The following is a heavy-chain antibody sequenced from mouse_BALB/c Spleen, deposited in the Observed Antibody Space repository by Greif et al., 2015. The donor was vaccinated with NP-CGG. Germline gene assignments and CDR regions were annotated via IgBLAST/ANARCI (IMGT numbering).Heavy chain of an antibody. D-gene: IGHD4-1*01. Sequence: VQLQQSGAELAKPGASVKMSCKASGYTFISYWMHWVKQRPGQGLEWIGYINPSTGYTEYNQKFKDKATLTADKSSSTAYMQLSSLTSEDSAVYYCARKGLTGAFDYWGQGTTLTVSS. J-gene: IGHJ2*01. CDR3: ARKGLTGAFDY. V-gene: IGHV1-7*01. CDR1: GYTFISYW. CDR2: INPSTGYT.